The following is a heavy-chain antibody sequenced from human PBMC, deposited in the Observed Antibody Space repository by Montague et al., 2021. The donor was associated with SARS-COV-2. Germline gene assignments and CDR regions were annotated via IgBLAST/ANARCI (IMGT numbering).Heavy chain of an antibody. Sequence: SETLSLTCTVSGGSISSYHWSWIRQPPGKGLEWIGYIYYSGSTNYNPSLKSRVTISVDTSKNQFSLKLSSVTAADTAVYYCARVFPRWLQFDPYFDYWGQGTLVTVSS. J-gene: IGHJ4*02. CDR2: IYYSGST. V-gene: IGHV4-59*01. CDR3: ARVFPRWLQFDPYFDY. D-gene: IGHD5-24*01. CDR1: GGSISSYH.